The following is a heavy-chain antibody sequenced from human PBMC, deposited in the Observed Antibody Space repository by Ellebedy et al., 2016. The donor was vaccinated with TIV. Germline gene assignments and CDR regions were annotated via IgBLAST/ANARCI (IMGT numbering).Heavy chain of an antibody. CDR2: INHSGST. J-gene: IGHJ3*02. CDR3: ARTQYIMATNAFDI. CDR1: GGSFSGYY. D-gene: IGHD5-12*01. V-gene: IGHV4-34*01. Sequence: MPSETLSLTCAVYGGSFSGYYWSWIRQPPGKGLEWIGEINHSGSTNYNPSLKSRVIISVDTSKNQFSLNLSSVTAADTAVYYCARTQYIMATNAFDIWGQGTMVTVSS.